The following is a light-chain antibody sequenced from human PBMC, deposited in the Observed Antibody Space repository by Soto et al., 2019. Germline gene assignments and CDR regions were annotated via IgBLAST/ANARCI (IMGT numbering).Light chain of an antibody. V-gene: IGKV1-5*01. CDR2: DAS. CDR3: QQYNSYSWT. J-gene: IGKJ1*01. CDR1: QSISSR. Sequence: DIQMTQSPSILSASVGDRVTITCRASQSISSRLAWYQQKPGKAPKLLIYDASSLDGGVPSRFGGSGSGTEFTLTISSLQPDDFATYYCQQYNSYSWTFGQGTKV.